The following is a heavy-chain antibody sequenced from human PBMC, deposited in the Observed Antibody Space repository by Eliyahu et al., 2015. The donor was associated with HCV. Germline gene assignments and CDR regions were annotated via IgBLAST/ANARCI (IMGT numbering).Heavy chain of an antibody. CDR1: GFSLSTSGVG. Sequence: QITLKESGPTLVKPTQTLTLTCTFSGFSLSTSGVGVGWIRQPPGRALEWLALIFWDDDKRYSPSLNSRLTITKDTSKNQVVLTMTDMDPVDTATYYCAHYLSARPVNSAFDFWGQGTLVTVSS. CDR2: IFWDDDK. D-gene: IGHD6-6*01. J-gene: IGHJ4*02. CDR3: AHYLSARPVNSAFDF. V-gene: IGHV2-5*02.